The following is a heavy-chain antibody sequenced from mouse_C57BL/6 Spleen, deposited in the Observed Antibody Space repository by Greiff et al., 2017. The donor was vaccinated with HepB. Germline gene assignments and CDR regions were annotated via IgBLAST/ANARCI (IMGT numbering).Heavy chain of an antibody. CDR3: ARWGTTVESYYYAMDY. V-gene: IGHV1-4*01. J-gene: IGHJ4*01. D-gene: IGHD1-1*01. CDR1: GYTFTSYT. Sequence: QVQLQQSGAELARPGASVKMSCKASGYTFTSYTMHWVKQRPGQGLEWIGYINPSSGYTKYNQKFKDKATLTADKSPSTAYMQLSSLTSEDSAVYYCARWGTTVESYYYAMDYWGQGTSVTVSS. CDR2: INPSSGYT.